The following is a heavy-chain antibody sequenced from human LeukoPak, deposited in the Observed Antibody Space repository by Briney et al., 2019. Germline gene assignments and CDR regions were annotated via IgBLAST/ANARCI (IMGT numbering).Heavy chain of an antibody. CDR2: IYPGDSDT. J-gene: IGHJ6*03. D-gene: IGHD2-2*01. V-gene: IGHV5-51*01. CDR1: GYSFTSYW. Sequence: GESLKISCKGSGYSFTSYWIGWVRQMPGKGLEWMGIIYPGDSDTRYSPSFQGQVTISADKSISTAYLQWSSLKASDTAMYYCARLNSIVVVPAATTYYYYYMDVWGKGTTVTVSS. CDR3: ARLNSIVVVPAATTYYYYYMDV.